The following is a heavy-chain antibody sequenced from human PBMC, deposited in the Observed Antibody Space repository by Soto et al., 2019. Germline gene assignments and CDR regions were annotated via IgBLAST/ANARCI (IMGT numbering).Heavy chain of an antibody. V-gene: IGHV1-2*04. CDR2: INPNSGGT. Sequence: ASVKVSCKASGYTFTGYYMHWVRQAPGQGLEWMGWINPNSGGTNYAQKFQGWVTMTRDTSISTAYMELSRLRSDDTAVYYCARGGGSASNDDFDIWGQVTMVTVSS. CDR1: GYTFTGYY. CDR3: ARGGGSASNDDFDI. J-gene: IGHJ3*02.